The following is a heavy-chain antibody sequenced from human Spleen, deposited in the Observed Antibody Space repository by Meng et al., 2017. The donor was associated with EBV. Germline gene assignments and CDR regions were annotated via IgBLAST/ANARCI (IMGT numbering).Heavy chain of an antibody. D-gene: IGHD6-19*01. CDR3: ARGDGVTALAGRFDF. J-gene: IGHJ4*02. CDR1: GDSITSSNW. Sequence: QVRLPEPGPGLVKPSGTLSLTCGVSGDSITSSNWWSWVRQSPGKGLEWIGEIFHTGSTNYNPSLRSRVRLSVDKSKNQFSLDLRSVTAADTAVYYCARGDGVTALAGRFDFWGQGALVTVSS. CDR2: IFHTGST. V-gene: IGHV4-4*02.